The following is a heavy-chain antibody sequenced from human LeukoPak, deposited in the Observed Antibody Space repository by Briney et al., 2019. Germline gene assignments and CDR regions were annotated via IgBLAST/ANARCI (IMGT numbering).Heavy chain of an antibody. CDR2: IYYSGSA. J-gene: IGHJ4*02. D-gene: IGHD3-22*01. CDR1: GGSISSYY. V-gene: IGHV4-59*01. CDR3: ARELYDSSVLDY. Sequence: SESLFLPRTVSGGSISSYYSSWIWQPPGKGLEWIGNIYYSGSANYNTSLKRRGTISVDTSKNQIHLRLSSVTAADTAVYYCARELYDSSVLDYWGQGTLVTVSS.